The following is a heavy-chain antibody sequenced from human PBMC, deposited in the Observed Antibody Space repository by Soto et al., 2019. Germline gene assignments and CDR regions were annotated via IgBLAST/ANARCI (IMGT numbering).Heavy chain of an antibody. V-gene: IGHV4-34*01. J-gene: IGHJ4*02. CDR2: INHSGST. CDR3: ARVRDYDSGSRFDY. Sequence: PSETLSLTCALYGGPFSGYYWSWIRQPPGKGLEWIGKINHSGSTNYNSSLKSRVTISLDTSKNQFSLKLTSVTAADTAVYYCARVRDYDSGSRFDYWGQGTLVTVS. CDR1: GGPFSGYY. D-gene: IGHD3-10*01.